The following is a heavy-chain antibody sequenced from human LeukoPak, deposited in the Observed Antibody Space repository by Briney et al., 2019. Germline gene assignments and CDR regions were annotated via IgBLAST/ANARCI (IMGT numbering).Heavy chain of an antibody. V-gene: IGHV3-9*03. CDR2: ISWNSGSI. Sequence: PGGSLRLSCAASGFTFDDYAMHWVRQAPGKGLEWVSGISWNSGSIGYADSVKGRFTISRDNAKNSLYLQMNSLRAEDMALYYCARGLGFGLNAFDIWGQGTMVTVSS. J-gene: IGHJ3*02. CDR1: GFTFDDYA. CDR3: ARGLGFGLNAFDI. D-gene: IGHD3/OR15-3a*01.